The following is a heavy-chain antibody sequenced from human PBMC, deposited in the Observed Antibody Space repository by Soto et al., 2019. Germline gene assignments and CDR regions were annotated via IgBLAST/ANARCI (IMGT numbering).Heavy chain of an antibody. J-gene: IGHJ4*02. D-gene: IGHD2-15*01. CDR1: GYPFTSFF. V-gene: IGHV1-46*01. Sequence: QLVQSGAEVRSPGASVKISCTASGYPFTSFFIHWVRQAPGQGLEGVGVINPRGGSANYAQKFQGRLTLTRDTSSTTVYLDLSSLKSEDTALYFCVRAPYSLDIWGQGTLVTVSS. CDR2: INPRGGSA. CDR3: VRAPYSLDI.